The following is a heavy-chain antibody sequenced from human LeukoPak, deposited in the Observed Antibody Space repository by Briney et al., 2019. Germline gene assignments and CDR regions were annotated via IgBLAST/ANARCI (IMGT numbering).Heavy chain of an antibody. CDR2: ISNDGSKK. J-gene: IGHJ4*02. CDR3: AKDRYSYAFEYSDS. Sequence: GGSLRLSCAASGFTFSSYWMHWVRQAPGKGLDWVAVISNDGSKKYYADSVKGRFTISRDNSKNTLSLQVSSLRTEDTAVYYCAKDRYSYAFEYSDSWGQGTLVTVSS. CDR1: GFTFSSYW. V-gene: IGHV3-30*18. D-gene: IGHD5-18*01.